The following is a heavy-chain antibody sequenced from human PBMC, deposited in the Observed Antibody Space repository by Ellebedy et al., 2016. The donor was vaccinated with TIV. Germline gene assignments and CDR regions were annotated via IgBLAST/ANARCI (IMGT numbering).Heavy chain of an antibody. V-gene: IGHV1-69*13. CDR3: ASTWSGLWGYYYGMDV. D-gene: IGHD2-21*01. CDR2: IIPIFGTA. J-gene: IGHJ6*02. Sequence: ASVTVSCXASGGTFSSYAISWVRQAPGQGLEWMGGIIPIFGTANYAQKFQGRVTITADESTSTAYMELSSLRSKDTAVYYCASTWSGLWGYYYGMDVWGQGTTVTVSS. CDR1: GGTFSSYA.